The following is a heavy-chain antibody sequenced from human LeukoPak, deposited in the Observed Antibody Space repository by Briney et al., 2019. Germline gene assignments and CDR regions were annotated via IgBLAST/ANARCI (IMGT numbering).Heavy chain of an antibody. CDR3: ARESSGWYGGNYFDY. CDR2: ISSSSSYI. D-gene: IGHD6-19*01. V-gene: IGHV3-21*01. Sequence: GGSLRLSCAASGFTFSSYSMNWVRQAPGKGLEWVSFISSSSSYIYYADSVKGRFTISRDNAKNSLYLQMNSLRAEDTAVYYCARESSGWYGGNYFDYWGQGTLVTVSS. J-gene: IGHJ4*02. CDR1: GFTFSSYS.